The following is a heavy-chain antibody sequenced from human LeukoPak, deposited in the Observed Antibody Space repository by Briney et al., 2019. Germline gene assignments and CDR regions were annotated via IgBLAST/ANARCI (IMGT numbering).Heavy chain of an antibody. CDR1: GFTISSYS. V-gene: IGHV3-21*01. CDR2: ISSSSSYI. J-gene: IGHJ4*02. D-gene: IGHD2-8*01. CDR3: ARGYCTNGVCYHFDY. Sequence: NSGGPLRLSCAASGFTISSYSMNWVRQAPGKGLEWVSSISSSSSYIYYADSVKGRFTISRDNAKNSLYLQMNSLRAEDTAVYYCARGYCTNGVCYHFDYWGQGTLVTVSS.